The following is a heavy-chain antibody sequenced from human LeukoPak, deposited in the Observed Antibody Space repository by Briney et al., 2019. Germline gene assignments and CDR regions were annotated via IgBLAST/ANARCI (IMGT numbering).Heavy chain of an antibody. J-gene: IGHJ4*02. CDR2: ISGDGGST. D-gene: IGHD3-10*01. V-gene: IGHV3-43*02. CDR3: ATSLLWFDYFDY. Sequence: GGSLRLSCAASGLTFDDYAMHWVRQAPGKGLEWVSLISGDGGSTYYADSVKGRFTISRDNSKNSLYLQMNSLRTEDTALYYCATSLLWFDYFDYWGQGTLVTVSS. CDR1: GLTFDDYA.